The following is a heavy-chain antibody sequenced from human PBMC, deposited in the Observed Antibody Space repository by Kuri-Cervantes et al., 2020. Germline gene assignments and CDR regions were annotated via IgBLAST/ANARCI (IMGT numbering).Heavy chain of an antibody. Sequence: SVKVSCKASGGTFSSYAISWVRQAPGQGLEWMGGIIPIFGTANYAQKFQGRVTITTDESTSTAYMELSSLRSEDTAVYYCAADRISLLWYRVPDAFGIWGQGTMVTVSS. CDR2: IIPIFGTA. CDR1: GGTFSSYA. CDR3: AADRISLLWYRVPDAFGI. J-gene: IGHJ3*02. V-gene: IGHV1-69*05. D-gene: IGHD3-10*01.